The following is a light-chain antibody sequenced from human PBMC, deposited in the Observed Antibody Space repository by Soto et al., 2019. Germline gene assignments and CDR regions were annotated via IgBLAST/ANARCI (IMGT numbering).Light chain of an antibody. CDR2: GAS. J-gene: IGKJ3*01. CDR3: QQYGSSLFT. CDR1: QSVSSKY. Sequence: DIVLTQSPGTLSLSPGERATLSCRASQSVSSKYLAWYQQKPGQAPRVLIYGASIRATGIPESFSGGASGTHFTITITRLEPEDFAVYYCQQYGSSLFTFGPGTRVDIK. V-gene: IGKV3-20*01.